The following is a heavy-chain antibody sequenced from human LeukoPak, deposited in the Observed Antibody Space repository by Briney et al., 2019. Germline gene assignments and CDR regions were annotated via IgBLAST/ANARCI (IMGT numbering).Heavy chain of an antibody. J-gene: IGHJ6*02. CDR2: IIPIFGTA. Sequence: SVKVSCKASGGTFISYAISWVRQAPGQGLEWMGGIIPIFGTANYAQKFQGRVTITADESTSTAYMELRSLRSDDTAVYYCARDGSPIQLWSHYYGMDVWGQGTTVTVSS. CDR3: ARDGSPIQLWSHYYGMDV. D-gene: IGHD5-18*01. CDR1: GGTFISYA. V-gene: IGHV1-69*13.